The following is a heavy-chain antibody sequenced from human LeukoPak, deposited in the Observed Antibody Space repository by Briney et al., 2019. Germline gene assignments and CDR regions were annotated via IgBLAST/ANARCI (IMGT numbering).Heavy chain of an antibody. CDR2: ISSDGGKK. CDR3: ARDRAWDYLDS. V-gene: IGHV3-30*03. CDR1: DFTFSSHG. Sequence: GGSLRLSCAASDFTFSSHGMHWVRQAPGKGLEWVAVISSDGGKKSYADSVKGRFTISRDNSKNTLYLQMDSLRVEDTAIYYCARDRAWDYLDSWDQGPLVTVSS. D-gene: IGHD1-26*01. J-gene: IGHJ4*02.